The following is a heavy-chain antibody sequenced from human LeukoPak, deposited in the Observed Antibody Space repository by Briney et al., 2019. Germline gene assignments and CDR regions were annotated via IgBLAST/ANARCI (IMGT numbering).Heavy chain of an antibody. J-gene: IGHJ4*02. D-gene: IGHD2-2*01. CDR3: ATVRAAERSNWYLDY. V-gene: IGHV3-33*01. CDR1: GFSFRNYG. Sequence: PGGSLRLSCAASGFSFRNYGMYWVRQAPGKGLEWVAVIYYDGSNKYYADSVKGRYTISRDNSKNTLYLQMNSLRVEDTAVYYCATVRAAERSNWYLDYWGQGTLVTVSS. CDR2: IYYDGSNK.